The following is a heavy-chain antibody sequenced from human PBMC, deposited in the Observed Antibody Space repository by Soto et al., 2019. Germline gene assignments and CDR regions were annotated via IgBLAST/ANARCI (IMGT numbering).Heavy chain of an antibody. J-gene: IGHJ4*02. CDR3: TTDQARVMYYYDSSGYYYFDY. D-gene: IGHD3-22*01. CDR2: IKSKTDGGTT. V-gene: IGHV3-15*01. Sequence: GGSLRLSCAASGFTFSNAWMSWVRQAPGKGLEWVGRIKSKTDGGTTDYAAPVKGRFTISRDDSKNTLYLQMNSLKTEDTAVYYCTTDQARVMYYYDSSGYYYFDYWGQGTLVTVSS. CDR1: GFTFSNAW.